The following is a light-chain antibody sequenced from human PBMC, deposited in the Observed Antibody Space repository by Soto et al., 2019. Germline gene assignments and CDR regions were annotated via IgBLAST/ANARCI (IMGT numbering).Light chain of an antibody. J-gene: IGLJ1*01. CDR1: SSDIGLYNY. Sequence: QSFLTQPRSVSGSPGRSVTISCTGTSSDIGLYNYVSWFQQHPGKVPKLMIFDVSKRPSGVPDRFSGSKSGNTASLTISGLQAEDEADYYCCSYAGSYAYVFGTGTKVTVL. V-gene: IGLV2-11*01. CDR2: DVS. CDR3: CSYAGSYAYV.